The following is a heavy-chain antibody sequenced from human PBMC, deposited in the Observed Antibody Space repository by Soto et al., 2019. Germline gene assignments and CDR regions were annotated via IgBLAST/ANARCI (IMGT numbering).Heavy chain of an antibody. Sequence: SETLSLTCAVSGYSISSGYYWGWIRQPPGKGLEWIGSIYHSGSTYYNPSLKSRVTISVDTSKNQFSLKLSSVTAADTAVYYCARDSTAAAGTELIDYWGQGTLVTVSS. V-gene: IGHV4-38-2*02. D-gene: IGHD6-13*01. CDR3: ARDSTAAAGTELIDY. CDR2: IYHSGST. J-gene: IGHJ4*02. CDR1: GYSISSGYY.